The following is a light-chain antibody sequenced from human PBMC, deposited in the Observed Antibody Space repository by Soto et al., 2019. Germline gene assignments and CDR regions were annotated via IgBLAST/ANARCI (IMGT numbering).Light chain of an antibody. V-gene: IGKV1-6*01. CDR2: AAS. J-gene: IGKJ1*01. Sequence: IQMTQSPSSLSASVGDRVTITCRASQGIRNNLGWYQQKPGKAPKVLIYAASSLQSGVPSRFSGSGSGIVFTFTISSLQPEDFATYYCLQDYDYPWTFGQGTKVDIK. CDR1: QGIRNN. CDR3: LQDYDYPWT.